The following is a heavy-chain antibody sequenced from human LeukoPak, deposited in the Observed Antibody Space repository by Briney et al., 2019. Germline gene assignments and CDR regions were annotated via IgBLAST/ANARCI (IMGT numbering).Heavy chain of an antibody. CDR1: GFTFSTYA. J-gene: IGHJ3*02. CDR3: AKGTCTAKSCYGNAFDM. CDR2: ISVGGPRT. Sequence: WGSLRLSCAASGFTFSTYAMNWIRQAPGKGLELVSTISVGGPRTYYADSVKGRFTISRDNANNTVYLLMSSLRAEDTAVYYCAKGTCTAKSCYGNAFDMWGQGTKVTVSS. D-gene: IGHD2-15*01. V-gene: IGHV3-23*01.